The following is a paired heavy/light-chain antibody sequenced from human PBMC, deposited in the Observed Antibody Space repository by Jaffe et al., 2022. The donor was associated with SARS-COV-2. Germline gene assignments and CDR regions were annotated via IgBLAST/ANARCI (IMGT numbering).Heavy chain of an antibody. CDR1: GYTFTNYP. CDR2: IHTGNGDT. V-gene: IGHV1-3*04. J-gene: IGHJ4*02. CDR3: ARKGYYVSGNYHFDY. D-gene: IGHD3-16*02. Sequence: QVQLVQSGGEVKKPGASVKVSCKTSGYTFTNYPLHWVRQAPGEGLEWMGWIHTGNGDTKYSQNFQGRTTFSMDTSASTAYLELSSLRSEDTAVYYCARKGYYVSGNYHFDYWGQGTLVTVSS.
Light chain of an antibody. V-gene: IGLV2-11*01. CDR3: CSYAGSHSLI. CDR2: DVT. J-gene: IGLJ2*01. Sequence: QSALTQPRSVSGSPRQSVTISCTGTSSDVGGYNYVSWYQQHPGKAPKVMIYDVTKRPSGVPDRFSGSKSANTASLTISGLQTEDEADYYCCSYAGSHSLIFGGGTKLTVL. CDR1: SSDVGGYNY.